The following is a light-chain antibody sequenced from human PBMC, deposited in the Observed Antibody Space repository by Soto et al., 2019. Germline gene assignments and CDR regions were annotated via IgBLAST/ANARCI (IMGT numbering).Light chain of an antibody. Sequence: GERATLSCGVSQSVSSNYLAWYQQKPGKAPSLLIYTASSLQTGVPSRFSGSGSGTHFTLTISSLQPEDFATYYCQQSYNTPRTFGQGTKVDIK. CDR2: TAS. CDR1: QSVSSNY. J-gene: IGKJ1*01. V-gene: IGKV1-39*01. CDR3: QQSYNTPRT.